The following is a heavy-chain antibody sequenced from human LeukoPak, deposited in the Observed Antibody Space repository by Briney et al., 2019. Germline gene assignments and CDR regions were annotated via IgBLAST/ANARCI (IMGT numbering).Heavy chain of an antibody. Sequence: PGGSLRLSCAASGFTFSKYWMLSVRQAPGKGLESVSRINTDGTVTTYADSVKGRLTVSRDNADNTMFLQMNSVRDEDTAVYYCATKQWLAPPPDSWGQGTPVTVSS. CDR1: GFTFSKYW. CDR3: ATKQWLAPPPDS. D-gene: IGHD6-19*01. CDR2: INTDGTVT. V-gene: IGHV3-74*01. J-gene: IGHJ4*02.